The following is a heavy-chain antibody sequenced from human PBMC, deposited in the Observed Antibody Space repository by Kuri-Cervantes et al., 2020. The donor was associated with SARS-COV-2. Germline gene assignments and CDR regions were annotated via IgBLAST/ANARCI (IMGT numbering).Heavy chain of an antibody. CDR3: AREDDVLKKLDSMA. D-gene: IGHD1-1*01. CDR1: GLTFSSYS. V-gene: IGHV3-21*01. CDR2: ISSSSSYI. J-gene: IGHJ5*02. Sequence: GESLQISCAASGLTFSSYSMNWVRQAPGKGLEWVSSISSSSSYIYYADSVKGRFTISRDNAKNSLYLQMNSLRAEDTAVYYCAREDDVLKKLDSMAWGQGILVTVSS.